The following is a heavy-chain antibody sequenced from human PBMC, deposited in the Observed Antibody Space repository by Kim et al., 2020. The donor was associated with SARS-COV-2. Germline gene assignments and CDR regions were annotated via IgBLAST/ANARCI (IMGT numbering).Heavy chain of an antibody. CDR1: GYTFTSYA. V-gene: IGHV7-4-1*02. CDR2: INTNTGNP. CDR3: ARDRLDTPPSVVNGMDV. D-gene: IGHD2-2*01. J-gene: IGHJ6*02. Sequence: ASVKVSCKASGYTFTSYAMNWVRQAPGQGLEWMGWINTNTGNPTYAQGFTGRFVFSLDTSVSTAYLQISSLKAEDTAVYYCARDRLDTPPSVVNGMDVWGQGTTVTVSS.